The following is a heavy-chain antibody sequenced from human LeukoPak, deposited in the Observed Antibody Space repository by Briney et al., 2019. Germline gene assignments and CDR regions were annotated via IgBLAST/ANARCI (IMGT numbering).Heavy chain of an antibody. CDR2: ISWNSGSI. Sequence: GGSLRLSCAASGFTFDDYAMHWVRQAPGKGLEWVSGISWNSGSIVYADSVKGRFTISRDNAKNSLYLQMNSLRAEDTAVYYCASEVNYYDSSGYELDYWGQGTLVTVSS. D-gene: IGHD3-22*01. J-gene: IGHJ4*02. CDR3: ASEVNYYDSSGYELDY. CDR1: GFTFDDYA. V-gene: IGHV3-9*01.